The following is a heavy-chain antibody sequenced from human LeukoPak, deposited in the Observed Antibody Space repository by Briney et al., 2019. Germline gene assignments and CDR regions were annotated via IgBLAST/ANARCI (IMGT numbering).Heavy chain of an antibody. D-gene: IGHD2-2*01. CDR1: GYSISSSNW. CDR3: ARSGIVPAAKHLDY. J-gene: IGHJ4*02. CDR2: IYYSGST. Sequence: SETLSLTCAVSGYSISSSNWWGWIRQPPGKGLEWIGYIYYSGSTYYNPSLKSRVTMSVDTSKNQFSLKLSSVTAADTAVYYCARSGIVPAAKHLDYWGQGTLVTVSS. V-gene: IGHV4-28*01.